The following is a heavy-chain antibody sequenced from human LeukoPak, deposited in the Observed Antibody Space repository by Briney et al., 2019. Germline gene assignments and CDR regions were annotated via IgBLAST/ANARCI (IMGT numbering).Heavy chain of an antibody. CDR1: GFTFSSYA. CDR2: ISGSGGST. Sequence: GGSLRLSCAASGFTFSSYAMSWVRQAPGKGLEWVSAISGSGGSTYYADSVKGRFTISRDNSKNTLYLQMNSLRAEDTAVYYCAKGRNYYGSGSYRLYYYYGMDVWGQGTTVTVSS. V-gene: IGHV3-23*01. D-gene: IGHD3-10*01. J-gene: IGHJ6*02. CDR3: AKGRNYYGSGSYRLYYYYGMDV.